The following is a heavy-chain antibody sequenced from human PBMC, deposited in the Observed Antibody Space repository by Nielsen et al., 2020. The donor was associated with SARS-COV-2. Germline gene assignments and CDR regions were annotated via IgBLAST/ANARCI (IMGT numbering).Heavy chain of an antibody. Sequence: GESLKISCAASGFTFDDYGMSWVRQGPGKGLEWVSGINWNGGSTGYADSVKGRFTISRDNAKNSLYLQMNSLRAEDTALYYCAKIGRDSSGWVDYWGQGTLVTVSS. V-gene: IGHV3-20*04. J-gene: IGHJ4*02. D-gene: IGHD6-19*01. CDR2: INWNGGST. CDR3: AKIGRDSSGWVDY. CDR1: GFTFDDYG.